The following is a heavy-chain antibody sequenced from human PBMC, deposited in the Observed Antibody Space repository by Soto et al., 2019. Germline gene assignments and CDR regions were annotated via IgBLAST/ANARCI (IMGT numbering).Heavy chain of an antibody. D-gene: IGHD3-22*01. CDR2: IKSKTDGGTT. J-gene: IGHJ4*02. CDR3: TTEPPYYYDRSAIDY. CDR1: GFTFSNAW. V-gene: IGHV3-15*07. Sequence: EVQLVESGGGLVKPGGSLRLSCAASGFTFSNAWMNWVRQAPGKGLEWVGRIKSKTDGGTTDYAAPVKGRFTISRDDSKNTLYLQMNSLKTEDTAVYYCTTEPPYYYDRSAIDYWGQGTLVTVSS.